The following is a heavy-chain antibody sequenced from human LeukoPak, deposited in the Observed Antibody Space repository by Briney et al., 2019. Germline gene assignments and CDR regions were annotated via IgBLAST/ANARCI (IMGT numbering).Heavy chain of an antibody. CDR3: ARGRRPYCSGGSCYSRYYYYYGMDV. D-gene: IGHD2-15*01. V-gene: IGHV4-34*01. Sequence: PSETLSLTCAVYGGSFSGYYWTWIRQPPGKGLEWIGEINHSGSTNYNPSLKSRVTISVDTSKNQFSLKLSSVTAADTAVYYCARGRRPYCSGGSCYSRYYYYYGMDVWGQGTTVTVSS. J-gene: IGHJ6*02. CDR2: INHSGST. CDR1: GGSFSGYY.